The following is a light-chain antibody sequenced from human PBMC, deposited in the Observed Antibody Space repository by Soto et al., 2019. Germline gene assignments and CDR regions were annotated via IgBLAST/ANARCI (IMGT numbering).Light chain of an antibody. CDR3: QQYDNLPFT. CDR1: QDISNY. J-gene: IGKJ3*01. V-gene: IGKV1-33*01. Sequence: DIQMTQSPSSLSASVGDRVTITCQASQDISNYLNWCQQKPGKAPKLLIYDASNLETGVPSRFSGSGSGTDFTFTISSLQPEDIATYYCQQYDNLPFTFGPGTRWIS. CDR2: DAS.